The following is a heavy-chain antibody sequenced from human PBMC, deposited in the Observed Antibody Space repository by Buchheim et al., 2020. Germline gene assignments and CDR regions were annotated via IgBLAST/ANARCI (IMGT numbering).Heavy chain of an antibody. D-gene: IGHD4-17*01. CDR1: GGSISSGDYY. CDR3: ARAGHETTTVTDYYYFGMDV. J-gene: IGHJ6*02. CDR2: IYYSGNT. Sequence: QVQLQESGPGLVKPSQTLSLTCTVSGGSISSGDYYWGWIRQHPGKGLEWIGYIYYSGNTYYNPSLESRVTISGDTSKNQFSLNLRSVTAADTAVYYCARAGHETTTVTDYYYFGMDVWGQGTT. V-gene: IGHV4-30-4*01.